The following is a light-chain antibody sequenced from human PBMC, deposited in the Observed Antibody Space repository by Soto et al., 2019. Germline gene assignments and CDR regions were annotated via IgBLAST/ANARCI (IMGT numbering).Light chain of an antibody. CDR2: DVS. CDR1: SSDVGGYNY. J-gene: IGLJ2*01. Sequence: QSALTQPASVSGSPGPSITISCTGTSSDVGGYNYVSWYQQHPGKAPKLMIYDVSNRPSGVSNRFSASKSGNTASLTISGLQAEDEADYYCSSYTSSSNLLFGGGTKLTVL. CDR3: SSYTSSSNLL. V-gene: IGLV2-14*03.